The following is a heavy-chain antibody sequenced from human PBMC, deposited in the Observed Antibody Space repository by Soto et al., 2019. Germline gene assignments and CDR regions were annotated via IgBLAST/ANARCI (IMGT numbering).Heavy chain of an antibody. CDR1: GGSISSGGYY. D-gene: IGHD3-22*01. CDR2: IYYSGST. Sequence: SETLSLTCTVSGGSISSGGYYWSWIRQHPGKGLEWIGYIYYSGSTYYNPSLKSRVTISVDTSKNQFSLKLSSVTAADTAVYFCAREDDSSGYSVDPWGQATLVTVSS. J-gene: IGHJ5*02. V-gene: IGHV4-31*03. CDR3: AREDDSSGYSVDP.